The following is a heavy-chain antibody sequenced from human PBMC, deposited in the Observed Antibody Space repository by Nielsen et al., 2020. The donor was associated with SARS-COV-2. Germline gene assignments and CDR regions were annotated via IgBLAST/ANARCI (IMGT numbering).Heavy chain of an antibody. D-gene: IGHD3-3*02. V-gene: IGHV4-39*01. CDR3: ARISPLMWYYAFLTEGYFFDH. CDR1: GGSIGTSTYY. CDR2: IYSGGRT. Sequence: SETLSLTCTVSGGSIGTSTYYWGWFRQPPGKGLEWVATIYSGGRTYYNPSLKSRVTISEDTSKNQFSLQLDSVTAADTAVYYCARISPLMWYYAFLTEGYFFDHWGQGTLVTVSS. J-gene: IGHJ4*02.